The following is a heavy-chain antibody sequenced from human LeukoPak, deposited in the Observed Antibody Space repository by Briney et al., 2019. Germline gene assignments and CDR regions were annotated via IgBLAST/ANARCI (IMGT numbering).Heavy chain of an antibody. Sequence: AGGSLRLSCAASRFSFSNYWMHWVRQAPGKGLVWVSRVKSDGSNPSYADSVKGRFTTSRDNAENMLYLQMNTLGAEDTAVYYCARDIVSGSGSLDYWGQGTLVTVSS. J-gene: IGHJ4*02. CDR1: RFSFSNYW. CDR3: ARDIVSGSGSLDY. D-gene: IGHD3-10*01. CDR2: VKSDGSNP. V-gene: IGHV3-74*01.